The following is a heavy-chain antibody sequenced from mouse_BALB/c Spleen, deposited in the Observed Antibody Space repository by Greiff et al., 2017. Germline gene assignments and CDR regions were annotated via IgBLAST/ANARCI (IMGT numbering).Heavy chain of an antibody. CDR1: GFTFSDYG. V-gene: IGHV5-15*02. D-gene: IGHD4-1*01. CDR3: ARAPPGTGFDY. CDR2: ISNLAYSI. Sequence: EVKLVESGGGLVQPGGSRKLSCAASGFTFSDYGMAWVRQAPGKGPEWVAFISNLAYSIYYADTVTGRFTISRENAKNTLYLEMSSLRSEDTAMYYCARAPPGTGFDYWGQGTTLTVSS. J-gene: IGHJ2*01.